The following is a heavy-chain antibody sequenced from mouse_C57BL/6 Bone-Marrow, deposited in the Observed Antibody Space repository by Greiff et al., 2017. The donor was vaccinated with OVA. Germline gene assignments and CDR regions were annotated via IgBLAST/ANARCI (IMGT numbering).Heavy chain of an antibody. J-gene: IGHJ2*01. CDR3: ARGDWDYFDD. D-gene: IGHD4-1*01. CDR2: INPNNGGT. V-gene: IGHV1-26*01. Sequence: VQLQQSGPELVKPGASVKISCKASGYTFTDYYMNWVKQSHGKSLEWIGDINPNNGGTSYNQKFKGKATLTVDKSSSTAYMELRSLTSEDSAVYYCARGDWDYFDDWGKGTTLTVSS. CDR1: GYTFTDYY.